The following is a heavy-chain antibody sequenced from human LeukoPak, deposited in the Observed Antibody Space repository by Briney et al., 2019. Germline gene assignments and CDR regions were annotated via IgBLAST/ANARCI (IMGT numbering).Heavy chain of an antibody. CDR3: ASLPDSSGENY. Sequence: PGGSLRLSCAASGFTFSSYAMHWVRQAPGQGLEWMGWINPNSGGTNYAQKFQGRVTMTRDTSISTAYMELSRLRSDDTAVYYCASLPDSSGENYWGQGTLVTVSS. CDR1: GFTFSSYA. J-gene: IGHJ4*02. D-gene: IGHD3-22*01. CDR2: INPNSGGT. V-gene: IGHV1-2*02.